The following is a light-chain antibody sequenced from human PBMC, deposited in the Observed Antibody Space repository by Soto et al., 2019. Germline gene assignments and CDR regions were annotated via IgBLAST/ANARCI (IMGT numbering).Light chain of an antibody. CDR1: SSDVGSYNR. CDR3: CSYTSGNTYV. J-gene: IGLJ1*01. V-gene: IGLV2-18*02. Sequence: QSVLTQPPSVSGSPGQSVTISCTGTSSDVGSYNRVSWYQQPPGTVPKVMIYEVTNRPSGVPDRFSGSKSGNTASLTISGPPAEDEADYYCCSYTSGNTYVFGTGTKLTVL. CDR2: EVT.